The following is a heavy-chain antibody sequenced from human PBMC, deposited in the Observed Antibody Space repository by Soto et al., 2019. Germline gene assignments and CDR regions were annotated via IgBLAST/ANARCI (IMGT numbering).Heavy chain of an antibody. V-gene: IGHV4-61*01. CDR1: GGSVRNATSY. D-gene: IGHD5-18*01. J-gene: IGHJ4*02. Sequence: QVQLQESGPGLVKPSETLSLTCAVSGGSVRNATSYWSWIRQPPGKGLEWIGYIYYTGSTKYNPSLQSRVTISVDTPKNQRSLKLSSVTAADTAVYYCARTGIQLRYSVDYWGQGTLITVSS. CDR2: IYYTGST. CDR3: ARTGIQLRYSVDY.